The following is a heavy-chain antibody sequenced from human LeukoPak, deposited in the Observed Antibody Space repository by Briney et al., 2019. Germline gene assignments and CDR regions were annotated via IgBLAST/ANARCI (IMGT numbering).Heavy chain of an antibody. CDR1: GYTFTSYY. V-gene: IGHV1-8*02. CDR2: MNPNSGNT. D-gene: IGHD2-15*01. J-gene: IGHJ1*01. Sequence: ASVKVSCKASGYTFTSYYMHWVRQAAGQGLEWMGWMNPNSGNTGYAQKFQGRVTMTRDTSISTAYLELTTLRPDDTAVYYCARGPPPYCSDDSCYSFLYFHHWGQGTLVTVSS. CDR3: ARGPPPYCSDDSCYSFLYFHH.